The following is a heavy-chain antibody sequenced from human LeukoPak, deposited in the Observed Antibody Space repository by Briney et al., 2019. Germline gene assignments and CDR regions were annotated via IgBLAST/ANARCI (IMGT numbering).Heavy chain of an antibody. CDR1: GYTFTGYF. D-gene: IGHD3-10*01. J-gene: IGHJ6*03. CDR3: ARGPYGSGSYSGYYYYYMDV. CDR2: INPNSGDT. Sequence: GASVKVSFKASGYTFTGYFIHWVRQAPGQGLEWMGWINPNSGDTNYSQKFQGRVTMTRDTSISTAYMELSRLRSDDTAVYYCARGPYGSGSYSGYYYYYMDVWGKGTTVTISS. V-gene: IGHV1-2*02.